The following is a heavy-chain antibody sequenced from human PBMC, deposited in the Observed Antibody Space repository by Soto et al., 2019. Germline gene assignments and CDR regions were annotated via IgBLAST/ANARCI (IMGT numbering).Heavy chain of an antibody. D-gene: IGHD6-13*01. J-gene: IGHJ4*02. CDR3: ARGADTSSWYSY. CDR1: GFTFSIYT. Sequence: GGSLRLSCAASGFTFSIYTMSWVRQAPGKGLEWVSGITGSGGSTYYADSVKGRFTISRDNSKNTLYLQMNSLRAEDTALYYCARGADTSSWYSYWGQGTLVTVSS. CDR2: ITGSGGST. V-gene: IGHV3-23*01.